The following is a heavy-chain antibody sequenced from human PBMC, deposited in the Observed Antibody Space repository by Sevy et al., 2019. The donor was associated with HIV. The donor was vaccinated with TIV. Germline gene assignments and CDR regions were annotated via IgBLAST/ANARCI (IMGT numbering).Heavy chain of an antibody. CDR2: ISDSGGST. CDR1: GFTFSSYD. Sequence: GGSLRLSCAASGFTFSSYDMSWVRQAPGKGLEWVSGISDSGGSTYYADSVKGRFTISRDNSKNTLYLQMNSLRAEDTAVYYCAKDTCSSTSCYYQDAFDIWGQGTMVTVSS. CDR3: AKDTCSSTSCYYQDAFDI. J-gene: IGHJ3*02. D-gene: IGHD2-2*01. V-gene: IGHV3-23*01.